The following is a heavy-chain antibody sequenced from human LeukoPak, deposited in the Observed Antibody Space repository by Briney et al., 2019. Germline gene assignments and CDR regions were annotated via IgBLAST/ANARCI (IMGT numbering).Heavy chain of an antibody. CDR3: ARRVAYYDILTGSPFDY. Sequence: SVKVSCKASGGTFSSYTISWVRQAPGQGLEWMGRIIPILGIANYAQKFQGRVTITADKSTSTAYMELSSLRSEDTAVYYCARRVAYYDILTGSPFDYWGQGTLVTVSS. J-gene: IGHJ4*02. V-gene: IGHV1-69*02. CDR2: IIPILGIA. D-gene: IGHD3-9*01. CDR1: GGTFSSYT.